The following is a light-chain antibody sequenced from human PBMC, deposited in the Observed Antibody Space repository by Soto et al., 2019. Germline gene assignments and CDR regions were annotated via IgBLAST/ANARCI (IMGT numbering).Light chain of an antibody. CDR2: DVS. CDR1: SSDVGGYKY. J-gene: IGLJ3*02. CDR3: SSYTSSSTVV. Sequence: QSALTQPASVSGSPGQSITISCTGSSSDVGGYKYVSWYQQHPGKAPKLMIYDVSNRPSGVSNRFSGSKSGNTASLTISGRKAEDEADYYCSSYTSSSTVVFGGGTKLTVL. V-gene: IGLV2-14*01.